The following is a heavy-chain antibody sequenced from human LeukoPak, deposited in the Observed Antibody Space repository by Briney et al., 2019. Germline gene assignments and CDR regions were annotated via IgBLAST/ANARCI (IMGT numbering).Heavy chain of an antibody. D-gene: IGHD6-13*01. CDR2: IYRDDDK. Sequence: GPTLVKPTQTLTLTCTFSGFSLSTSGVGVGWIRQPPGKALEWLALIYRDDDKRYSPSLKSRLTITKDTSKNQVVLTMTNMDPVDTATYYCARFSSSWYFDTLDLFDYWGQGTLVTVSS. V-gene: IGHV2-5*02. CDR3: ARFSSSWYFDTLDLFDY. CDR1: GFSLSTSGVG. J-gene: IGHJ4*02.